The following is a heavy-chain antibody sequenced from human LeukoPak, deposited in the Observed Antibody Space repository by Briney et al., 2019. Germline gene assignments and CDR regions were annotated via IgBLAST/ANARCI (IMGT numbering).Heavy chain of an antibody. J-gene: IGHJ3*02. V-gene: IGHV3-53*01. Sequence: GGSLRLSCAASGFTVSKNHMSWVRQSPGKGLEWVSVIFSGENTYYADSVRGRFTISRDNSKNTVYLQMNSLRVEDTAVYFCAREGTNDYDSGAYNDAFDMWGQGAMVTVSS. D-gene: IGHD3-22*01. CDR3: AREGTNDYDSGAYNDAFDM. CDR2: IFSGENT. CDR1: GFTVSKNH.